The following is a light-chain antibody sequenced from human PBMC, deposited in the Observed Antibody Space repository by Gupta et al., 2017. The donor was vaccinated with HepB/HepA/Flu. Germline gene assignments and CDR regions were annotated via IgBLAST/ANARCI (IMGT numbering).Light chain of an antibody. CDR2: YDN. V-gene: IGLV3-21*02. Sequence: SNVLTQPPSVSVAPGQTATMTCGGDNIGSESVHWYQQRPGQAPVLVVYYDNDRPSGIPGRFSGSKSGNTATLTLSRVEAGDEADYYCQVWDNNSDHVIFGGGTKLTVL. CDR3: QVWDNNSDHVI. J-gene: IGLJ2*01. CDR1: NIGSES.